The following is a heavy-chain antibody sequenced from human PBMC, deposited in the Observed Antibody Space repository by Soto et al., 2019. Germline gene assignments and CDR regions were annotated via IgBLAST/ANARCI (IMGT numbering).Heavy chain of an antibody. Sequence: EVQLVESGGGLVQPGRSLRLSCTASGFTFGDYAMSSFRQAPGKGLEWVGFIRSKAYGGTTEYAASVKGRFTISRDDSKSIAYLQMNSLKTEDTAVYYCTRISLSPYSSSWYYFDYWGQGTLVTVSS. D-gene: IGHD6-13*01. CDR1: GFTFGDYA. CDR3: TRISLSPYSSSWYYFDY. CDR2: IRSKAYGGTT. V-gene: IGHV3-49*03. J-gene: IGHJ4*02.